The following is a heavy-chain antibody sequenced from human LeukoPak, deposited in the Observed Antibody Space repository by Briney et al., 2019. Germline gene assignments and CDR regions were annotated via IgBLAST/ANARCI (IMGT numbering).Heavy chain of an antibody. J-gene: IGHJ3*02. V-gene: IGHV3-30*02. D-gene: IGHD3-22*01. CDR2: IRYDGSNK. Sequence: AGGSLRLSCAASGFTFSSYGIHWVRQAPGKGLEWVAFIRYDGSNKYYADSVKGRFTISRDNSKLYLQMNSLRPEDTAVYYCAKDFGVVVIVGAFDIWGQGTMVTVSS. CDR3: AKDFGVVVIVGAFDI. CDR1: GFTFSSYG.